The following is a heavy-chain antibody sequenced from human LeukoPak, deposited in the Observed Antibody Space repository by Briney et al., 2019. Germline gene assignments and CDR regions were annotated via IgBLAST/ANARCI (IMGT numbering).Heavy chain of an antibody. CDR3: ATYRQVLLPFES. Sequence: GGSLRLSCAASGFTFSTFAMIWVRQPPGKGLEWVSSIFPSGGEIHYADSVRGRFTISRDNSKSTLSLQMNSLRAEDTAIYYCATYRQVLLPFESWGQGTLVTVFS. D-gene: IGHD2-8*02. V-gene: IGHV3-23*01. J-gene: IGHJ4*02. CDR1: GFTFSTFA. CDR2: IFPSGGEI.